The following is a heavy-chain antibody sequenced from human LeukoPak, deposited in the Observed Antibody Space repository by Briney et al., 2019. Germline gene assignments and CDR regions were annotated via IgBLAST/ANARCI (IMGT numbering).Heavy chain of an antibody. J-gene: IGHJ6*02. CDR3: AKDYAGSGWYPYYYYGMDV. CDR1: GFTFSSYS. Sequence: GGSLRLSCAASGFTFSSYSMNWVRQAPGKGLEWVSSISSSSSYIYYADSVKGRFTISRDNSKNTLYLQMNSLRAEDTAVYYCAKDYAGSGWYPYYYYGMDVWGQGTTVTVSS. V-gene: IGHV3-21*01. CDR2: ISSSSSYI. D-gene: IGHD6-19*01.